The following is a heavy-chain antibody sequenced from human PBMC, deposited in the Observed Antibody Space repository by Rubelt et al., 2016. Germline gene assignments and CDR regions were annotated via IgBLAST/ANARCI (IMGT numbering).Heavy chain of an antibody. J-gene: IGHJ4*02. V-gene: IGHV4-61*01. Sequence: QLQLQESGPGLVKPSETLSLTCTVSSGSVSCNSCYWSWIRQPPGKGLEWIGYIYYSGTTNYNHSLKSRVTISVDKSKNQFSRKLSSVTAADTAVYYCARGSRHCSSTSCYLGFWGQGTLVTVSS. CDR2: IYYSGTT. CDR1: SGSVSCNSCY. CDR3: ARGSRHCSSTSCYLGF. D-gene: IGHD2-2*01.